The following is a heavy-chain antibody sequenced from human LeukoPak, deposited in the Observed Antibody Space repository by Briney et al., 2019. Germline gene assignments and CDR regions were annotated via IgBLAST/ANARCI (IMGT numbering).Heavy chain of an antibody. Sequence: SETLSLTCTVSGGSVSSGSYYWSWIRQPPGKGLEWIGYIYYSGSTNYNPSLKSRVTISVDKSKNQFSLKLSSVTAADTAVYYYASCWQQLDPYYYSYDMDVWGQGTTVTVSS. D-gene: IGHD6-13*01. CDR2: IYYSGST. V-gene: IGHV4-61*01. CDR3: ASCWQQLDPYYYSYDMDV. J-gene: IGHJ6*02. CDR1: GGSVSSGSYY.